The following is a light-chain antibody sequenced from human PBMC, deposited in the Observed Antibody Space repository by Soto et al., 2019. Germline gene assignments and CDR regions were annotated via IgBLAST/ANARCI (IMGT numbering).Light chain of an antibody. CDR3: SSYAGSNRGV. V-gene: IGLV2-8*01. CDR2: DVN. CDR1: SSDVGGYTY. J-gene: IGLJ2*01. Sequence: QSVLTQPPSASGSPGQSVTISCTGTSSDVGGYTYVSWYQQHPGKAPKLMIYDVNKRPSGVPDRFSGSKSGNTASLTVSGLQADDEADYYCSSYAGSNRGVFGGGTKLTVL.